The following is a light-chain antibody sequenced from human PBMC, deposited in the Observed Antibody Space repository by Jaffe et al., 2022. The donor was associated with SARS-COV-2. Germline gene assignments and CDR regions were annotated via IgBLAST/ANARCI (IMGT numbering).Light chain of an antibody. V-gene: IGLV1-51*02. CDR2: END. Sequence: QSVLTQSPSESAAPGQRVTISCSGTSSNIGNNYVSWYQQVPGGAPKLLIYENDKRPSGIPDRFSASKSGTTATLAITGLQTGDEADFYCGTWDTSLRVVLFGGGTKLTVL. J-gene: IGLJ2*01. CDR3: GTWDTSLRVVL. CDR1: SSNIGNNY.